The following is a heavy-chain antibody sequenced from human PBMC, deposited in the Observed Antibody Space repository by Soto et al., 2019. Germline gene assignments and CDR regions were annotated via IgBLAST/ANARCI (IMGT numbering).Heavy chain of an antibody. Sequence: QMQLVQSGPEVKKPGTSVKVSCKASGFTFSSSIVQWVRQARGQRLEWIGWIVVGSGHTNYEQKFQERVTNTRDMSTSTAYMELSSLRSEDTAVYYCAAPDFGDYWYFDLWGRGTLVTVSS. CDR3: AAPDFGDYWYFDL. V-gene: IGHV1-58*01. CDR2: IVVGSGHT. J-gene: IGHJ2*01. D-gene: IGHD4-17*01. CDR1: GFTFSSSI.